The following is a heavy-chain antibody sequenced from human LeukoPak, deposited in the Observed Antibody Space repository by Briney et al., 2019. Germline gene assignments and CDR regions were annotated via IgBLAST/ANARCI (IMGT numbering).Heavy chain of an antibody. CDR2: ISGSGGDT. Sequence: GGSLRLSCAASGFTFSSYAMSWVRQAPGKGLEWVSTISGSGGDTFYADSVKGRFTISRDNSKNTLYLQMNSLRAEDTAVYYCAKGILLVPPGMRYFDYWGQGTLVTVSS. V-gene: IGHV3-23*01. J-gene: IGHJ4*02. CDR1: GFTFSSYA. D-gene: IGHD2-2*01. CDR3: AKGILLVPPGMRYFDY.